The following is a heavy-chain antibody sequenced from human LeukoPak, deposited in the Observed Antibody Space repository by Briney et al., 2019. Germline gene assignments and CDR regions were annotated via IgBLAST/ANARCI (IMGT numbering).Heavy chain of an antibody. CDR1: GFTFSNAW. V-gene: IGHV3-15*01. J-gene: IGHJ5*02. D-gene: IGHD3-10*01. CDR2: IKSKTDGGTT. CDR3: TTTPVLLWFGESRTNWFDP. Sequence: AGGSLRLSCAASGFTFSNAWMSWVRQAPGKGLEWVGRIKSKTDGGTTDYAAPVKGRFTISRDDSKNTLYLQMNSLQTEDTAVYYCTTTPVLLWFGESRTNWFDPWGQGTLVTVSS.